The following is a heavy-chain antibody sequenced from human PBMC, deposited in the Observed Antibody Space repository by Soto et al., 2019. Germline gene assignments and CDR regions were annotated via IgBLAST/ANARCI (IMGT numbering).Heavy chain of an antibody. D-gene: IGHD6-19*01. Sequence: QLQLQESGPGLVQPSETLSLTCTVSGVSISSRDYYWGWIRQPPGTGLEWIGMISYSGSTYYSPSLKSRVTISADTSNNQLSLRLSSVTAADTAVFHCMNYKSGWEYWGQGTVVTVSS. V-gene: IGHV4-39*01. CDR2: ISYSGST. J-gene: IGHJ4*02. CDR1: GVSISSRDYY. CDR3: MNYKSGWEY.